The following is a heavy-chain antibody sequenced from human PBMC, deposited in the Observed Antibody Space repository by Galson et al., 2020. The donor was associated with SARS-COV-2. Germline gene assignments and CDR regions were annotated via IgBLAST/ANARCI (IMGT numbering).Heavy chain of an antibody. V-gene: IGHV3-23*01. CDR1: GFTFSSCA. J-gene: IGHJ4*02. CDR2: ISVSGGST. Sequence: GESLKISCAASGFTFSSCAMSWVRQAPGKGPEWVSAISVSGGSTKYADSVKGRFSISRDNSKNTLYLQINNLRAEDTAIYYCAKEGSSKSSPPYYFDYWGQGTLVTVSS. CDR3: AKEGSSKSSPPYYFDY. D-gene: IGHD6-6*01.